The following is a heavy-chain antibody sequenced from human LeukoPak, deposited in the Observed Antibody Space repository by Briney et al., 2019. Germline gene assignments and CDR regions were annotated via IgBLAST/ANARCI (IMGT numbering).Heavy chain of an antibody. CDR1: GGSIRSYY. Sequence: PSETLSLTCTVSGGSIRSYYWSWIRQPAGKGLEWIGRIFTSGSTNYNSSLKSRVTMSVDTSKNQFSLKLSSVTAADTAVYYCASTRIAAAGAPAYYFDNWGQGTQVTVSS. D-gene: IGHD6-13*01. J-gene: IGHJ4*02. V-gene: IGHV4-4*07. CDR3: ASTRIAAAGAPAYYFDN. CDR2: IFTSGST.